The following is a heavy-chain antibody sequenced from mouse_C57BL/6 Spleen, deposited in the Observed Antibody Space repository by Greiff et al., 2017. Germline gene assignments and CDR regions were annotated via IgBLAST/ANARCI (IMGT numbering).Heavy chain of an antibody. D-gene: IGHD2-4*01. CDR1: GYTFTDYY. CDR2: IYPGSGNT. J-gene: IGHJ3*01. V-gene: IGHV1-76*01. Sequence: QVQLKQSGAELVRPGASVKLSCKASGYTFTDYYINWVKQRPGQGLEWIARIYPGSGNTYYNEKFKGKATLTAEKSSSTAYMQLSSLTSEDSAVYVGARSYDYAGPRFAGWGKGPLVTASA. CDR3: ARSYDYAGPRFAG.